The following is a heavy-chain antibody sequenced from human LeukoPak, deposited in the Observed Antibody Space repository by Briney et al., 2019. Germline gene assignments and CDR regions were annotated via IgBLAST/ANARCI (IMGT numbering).Heavy chain of an antibody. CDR1: GGSISSGDYY. CDR2: IYYSGTT. D-gene: IGHD3-22*01. V-gene: IGHV4-30-4*01. CDR3: ARTDSSGYYGDY. J-gene: IGHJ4*02. Sequence: SETLSLTCTVSGGSISSGDYYWSWIRQPPGKGLEWIGYIYYSGTTYYNPSLKSRLTISVDTSKNQFSLKLSSVTAADTAVYYCARTDSSGYYGDYWGQGTLVAVSS.